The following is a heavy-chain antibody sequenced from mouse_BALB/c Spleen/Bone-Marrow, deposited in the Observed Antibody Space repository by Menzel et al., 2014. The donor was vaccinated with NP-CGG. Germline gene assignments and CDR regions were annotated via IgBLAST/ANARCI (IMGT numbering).Heavy chain of an antibody. D-gene: IGHD1-1*01. J-gene: IGHJ2*01. CDR3: TRSYGSSYEYYFDY. CDR2: IYPSDSYT. Sequence: QVQLQQSGAELVRPGASGRLSCKASGYTFTSYWINWVKQRPGQGLEWIGNIYPSDSYTNYNQKFKDKATLTVDKSSSTAYMQLSSPTSEDSAVYYCTRSYGSSYEYYFDYWGQGTTLTVSS. CDR1: GYTFTSYW. V-gene: IGHV1-69*02.